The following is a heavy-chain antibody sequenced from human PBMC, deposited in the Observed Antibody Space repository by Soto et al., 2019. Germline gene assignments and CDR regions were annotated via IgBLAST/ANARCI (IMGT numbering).Heavy chain of an antibody. CDR1: GFTFSNAW. D-gene: IGHD5-18*01. Sequence: KPGGSLRLSCAASGFTFSNAWMSWVRQAPGKGLEWVGRIKSKTDGGTTDYAAPVKGRFTISRDDSKNTVFLEMNSLKSEDTALYYCAMTAMINRDSSTSFDYWGRGTQVTVSS. CDR2: IKSKTDGGTT. J-gene: IGHJ4*02. CDR3: AMTAMINRDSSTSFDY. V-gene: IGHV3-15*01.